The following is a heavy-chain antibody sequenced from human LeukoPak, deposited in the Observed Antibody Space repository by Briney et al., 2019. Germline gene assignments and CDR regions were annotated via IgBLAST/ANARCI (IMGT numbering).Heavy chain of an antibody. J-gene: IGHJ6*03. CDR3: AREALIEDFYYYMDV. Sequence: SETLSLTCTVSGVSISSYYWSWVRQPAGKGLEWIGRIFIDGSTNYNPSLKSRLTMSVDTSKNQFSLKLSSVTAADTAVYFCAREALIEDFYYYMDVWGKGTTVTVSS. CDR2: IFIDGST. V-gene: IGHV4-4*07. D-gene: IGHD2/OR15-2a*01. CDR1: GVSISSYY.